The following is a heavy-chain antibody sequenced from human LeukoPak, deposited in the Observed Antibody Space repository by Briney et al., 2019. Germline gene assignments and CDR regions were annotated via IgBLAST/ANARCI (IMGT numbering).Heavy chain of an antibody. Sequence: PGGSLRLSCAASGFTFSDYYMSWIRQAPGKGLEWVSYISSSGSTRYYADSVKGRFTISRDNAKNSLYLQMNSLRAEDTAVYYCARGRSYYDIYFDYWGQGTLVTVSS. CDR1: GFTFSDYY. CDR2: ISSSGSTR. D-gene: IGHD1-26*01. V-gene: IGHV3-11*04. CDR3: ARGRSYYDIYFDY. J-gene: IGHJ4*02.